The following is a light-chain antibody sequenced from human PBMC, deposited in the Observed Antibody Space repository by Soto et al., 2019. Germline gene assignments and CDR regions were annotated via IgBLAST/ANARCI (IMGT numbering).Light chain of an antibody. Sequence: QSALTQPRSVSGSPGQSVTISCTGTSSDVGGYNYVSWYQQHPGKAPKLMIYDVSKRPSGVPDRFSGSKSGNTASLTISGLQAEDEADYYCCSYAGSYTSFGNGTKLTVL. CDR1: SSDVGGYNY. J-gene: IGLJ1*01. V-gene: IGLV2-11*01. CDR3: CSYAGSYTS. CDR2: DVS.